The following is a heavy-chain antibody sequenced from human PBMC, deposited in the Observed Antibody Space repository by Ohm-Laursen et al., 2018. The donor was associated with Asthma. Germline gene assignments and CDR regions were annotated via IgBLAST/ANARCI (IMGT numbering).Heavy chain of an antibody. CDR1: GFTFSSYW. J-gene: IGHJ4*02. Sequence: SLRLSCSASGFTFSSYWMTWVRQAPGKGLEWVAVISYDGSNKYYADSVKGRFTISRDNAKNSLYLQMNSLRAEDTAVYYCASTVVVTDYWGQGTLVTVSS. D-gene: IGHD2-21*02. CDR3: ASTVVVTDY. V-gene: IGHV3-30-3*01. CDR2: ISYDGSNK.